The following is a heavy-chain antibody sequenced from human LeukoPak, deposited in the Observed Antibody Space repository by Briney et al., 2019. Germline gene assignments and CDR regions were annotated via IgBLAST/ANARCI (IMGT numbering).Heavy chain of an antibody. J-gene: IGHJ4*02. CDR3: ARGGIIVVVPAALDY. V-gene: IGHV3-30*04. CDR1: GFTFSNYA. D-gene: IGHD2-2*01. Sequence: GGSPRLSCAASGFTFSNYAMHWVRQAPGKGLEWLAVISHDGSNKYYADSVKGRFTISRDNFDNTLYLQMNSLKPEDTAVYYCARGGIIVVVPAALDYWGQGTLVTVSS. CDR2: ISHDGSNK.